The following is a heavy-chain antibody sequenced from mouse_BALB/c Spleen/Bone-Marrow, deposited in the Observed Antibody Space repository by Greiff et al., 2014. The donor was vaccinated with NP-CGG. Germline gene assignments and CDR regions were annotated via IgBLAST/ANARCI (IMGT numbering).Heavy chain of an antibody. D-gene: IGHD1-1*01. CDR2: ISSGSSTI. CDR3: ARSGSSSGYFDY. Sequence: VQLKDSGGGLVQPGGSPELSCAASGFSFSSFCMHRGRQAPEKGLGWVAYISSGSSTIYYADTVMGRFTISRDNPKNTLFLQMTSLRSEDTAMYYCARSGSSSGYFDYWGQGTTLTVSS. V-gene: IGHV5-17*02. J-gene: IGHJ2*01. CDR1: GFSFSSFC.